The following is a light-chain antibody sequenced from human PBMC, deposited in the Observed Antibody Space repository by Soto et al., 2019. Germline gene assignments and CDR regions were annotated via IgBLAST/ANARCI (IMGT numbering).Light chain of an antibody. CDR1: QGISNY. J-gene: IGKJ1*01. CDR3: QKYNGAPRT. CDR2: AAS. Sequence: DIQMTQSPSSLSASVGDRVTITCRASQGISNYLAWYQQKPGKVPKLLIYAASTLQSGVPSRFSGSGSGTDFPLAIRSLQPEDVATYYCQKYNGAPRTFGQGTKVEIQ. V-gene: IGKV1-27*01.